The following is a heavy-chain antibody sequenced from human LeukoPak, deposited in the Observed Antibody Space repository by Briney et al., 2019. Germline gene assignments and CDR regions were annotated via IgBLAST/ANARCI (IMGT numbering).Heavy chain of an antibody. J-gene: IGHJ3*02. Sequence: SVKVSRKSSGFSFSNSAVQWVRQARGQRLEWIGWIIVGSGTTNYAQSLQGRLTITRDMSTNTAYMELSSLRSDDTAVYYCAAERYGGISDCCNFEIWGQGTMVTVSS. CDR2: IIVGSGTT. CDR1: GFSFSNSA. V-gene: IGHV1-58*01. CDR3: AAERYGGISDCCNFEI. D-gene: IGHD4-23*01.